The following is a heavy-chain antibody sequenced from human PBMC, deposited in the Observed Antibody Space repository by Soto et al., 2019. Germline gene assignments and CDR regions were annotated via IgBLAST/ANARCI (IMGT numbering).Heavy chain of an antibody. Sequence: QVQLQESGPGLVKPSQTLSLTCTVSGGSISSGGYYWSWIRQHPGKGLEWIGYIYYSGSTYYNPSLKSRVTIAVDTSKNQFSLKLSSVTAADTAVYYCARDCSGGSCYVSGFDYWGQGTLVTVSS. V-gene: IGHV4-31*03. D-gene: IGHD2-15*01. CDR2: IYYSGST. CDR3: ARDCSGGSCYVSGFDY. CDR1: GGSISSGGYY. J-gene: IGHJ4*02.